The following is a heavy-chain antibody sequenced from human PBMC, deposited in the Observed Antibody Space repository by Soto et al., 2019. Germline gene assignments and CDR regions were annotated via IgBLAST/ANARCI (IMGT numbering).Heavy chain of an antibody. D-gene: IGHD2-21*01. CDR1: GGTFSNHA. J-gene: IGHJ6*01. CDR2: IIPMFPTA. Sequence: GASVKVSCKASGGTFSNHAISWVRQAPGQGLEWVGGIIPMFPTADYAQRFQGRVTITADDSTITVYMELSGLRSEDTAMYYCARDDAXYCGGDCYRYFYYGMDVWGQGTTVTVSS. CDR3: ARDDAXYCGGDCYRYFYYGMDV. V-gene: IGHV1-69*13.